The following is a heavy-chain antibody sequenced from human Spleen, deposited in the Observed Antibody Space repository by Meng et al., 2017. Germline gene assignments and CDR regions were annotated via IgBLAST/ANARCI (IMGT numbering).Heavy chain of an antibody. D-gene: IGHD5-18*01. V-gene: IGHV3-30*01. Sequence: GESLKISCAASRFTFSSYAMHWVRQAPGKGLEWVAVISYDGSNKYYAGPVKGRFTISRDNFNNTLYLQMNSLRAEDTAVYYCATDPRSSLDTAMVRRGSGRIGDYWGLGTLVTVSS. CDR2: ISYDGSNK. CDR3: ATDPRSSLDTAMVRRGSGRIGDY. CDR1: RFTFSSYA. J-gene: IGHJ4*02.